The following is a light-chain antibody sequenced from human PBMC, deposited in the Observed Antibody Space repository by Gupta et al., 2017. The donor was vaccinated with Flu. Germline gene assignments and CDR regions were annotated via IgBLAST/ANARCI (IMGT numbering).Light chain of an antibody. CDR2: AAS. V-gene: IGKV1D-8*02. CDR1: QEISSY. Sequence: PSLLSASTGDRVTISCHMSQEISSYLAWYQQKPGKAPELLLYAASTLQIGVPSRFSGSGSGTDFTLTISCRQSEDFATYYCRQDDSVPCTFGQGTKLEIK. J-gene: IGKJ2*02. CDR3: RQDDSVPCT.